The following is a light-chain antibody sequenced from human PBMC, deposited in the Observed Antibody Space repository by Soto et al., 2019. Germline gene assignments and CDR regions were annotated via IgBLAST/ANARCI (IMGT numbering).Light chain of an antibody. V-gene: IGKV1-39*01. CDR1: QSISSY. CDR3: QQSYCTPIT. J-gene: IGKJ5*01. CDR2: AAS. Sequence: DIQMTQSPSSLSASVGDRVTITCRASQSISSYLNWYQQKPGKAPKLLIYAASSLQSGVPSRFSGSGSGTDFTLTISSLQPEDFATYYCQQSYCTPITFGQGTRLEMK.